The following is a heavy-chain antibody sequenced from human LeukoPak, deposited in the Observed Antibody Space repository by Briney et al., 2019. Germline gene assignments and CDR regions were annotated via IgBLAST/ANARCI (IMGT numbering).Heavy chain of an antibody. J-gene: IGHJ5*02. D-gene: IGHD3-16*02. CDR1: GFTFSSYA. V-gene: IGHV3-23*01. CDR2: ISGSGGST. Sequence: GGSLRLSCAASGFTFSSYAMGCVRQAPGKRLEWVSAISGSGGSTYYADSVKGRFTISRDNSKNTLYLQMNSLRAEDTAVYYCAKDLKNRRSIITFGGAIVNPWGQGTLVTVSS. CDR3: AKDLKNRRSIITFGGAIVNP.